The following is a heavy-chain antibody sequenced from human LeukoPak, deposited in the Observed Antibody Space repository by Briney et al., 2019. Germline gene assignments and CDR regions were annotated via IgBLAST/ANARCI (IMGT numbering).Heavy chain of an antibody. V-gene: IGHV3-23*01. CDR3: ASSSLSQGYYFDY. CDR1: GFTFSSYA. Sequence: GGSLRLSCAASGFTFSSYAMSWVRQAPGKGLEWVSAISGSGGSTFYADSVKGRFTISRDNSKNTLYLQMNSLRAEDTAVYYCASSSLSQGYYFDYWGQGTLVTVSS. CDR2: ISGSGGST. J-gene: IGHJ4*02.